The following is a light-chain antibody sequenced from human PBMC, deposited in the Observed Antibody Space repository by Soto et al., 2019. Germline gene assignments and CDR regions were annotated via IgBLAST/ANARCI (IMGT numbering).Light chain of an antibody. Sequence: IVLTQSPGTLSLSPGERATLSCRASQSVSSSYLAWYQQKPGQAPRLLIYGASSRATGIPDRFSGSGSGTDFTRTISRLEPEDFAVYYCQQYGSSSWTFGQGTKLEIK. V-gene: IGKV3-20*01. J-gene: IGKJ2*02. CDR2: GAS. CDR3: QQYGSSSWT. CDR1: QSVSSSY.